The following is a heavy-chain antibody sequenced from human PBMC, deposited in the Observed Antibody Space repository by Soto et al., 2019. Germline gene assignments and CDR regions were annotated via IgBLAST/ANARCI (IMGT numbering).Heavy chain of an antibody. CDR3: AHIRPTPMGRGVIVTWFDY. CDR2: IYWDDDK. D-gene: IGHD3-10*01. J-gene: IGHJ4*02. CDR1: GFSLSTSGVG. V-gene: IGHV2-5*02. Sequence: QITLKESGPTLVKPTQTLTLTCTFSGFSLSTSGVGVGWIRQPPGKALEWLALIYWDDDKRYSPSLKSRLTITKDTSKTQVVLTMPNLDPVDTATYYCAHIRPTPMGRGVIVTWFDYWGQGTLVTVSS.